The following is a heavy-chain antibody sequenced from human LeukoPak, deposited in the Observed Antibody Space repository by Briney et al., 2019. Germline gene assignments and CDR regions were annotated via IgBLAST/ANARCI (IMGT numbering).Heavy chain of an antibody. CDR2: TYYRSKWYN. Sequence: SQTLSLTCAISGDSVSSKSAGWSWIRQSPSRGLEWLGRTYYRSKWYNDYAVSVKSRITINPDTSKNQFSLQLNSVTPEDTAVYYCARGTQLRWNKYYFDYWGQGTLVTVSS. CDR1: GDSVSSKSAG. CDR3: ARGTQLRWNKYYFDY. J-gene: IGHJ4*02. V-gene: IGHV6-1*01. D-gene: IGHD4-23*01.